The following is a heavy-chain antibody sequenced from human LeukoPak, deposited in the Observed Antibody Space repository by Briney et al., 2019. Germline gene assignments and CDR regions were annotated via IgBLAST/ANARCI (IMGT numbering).Heavy chain of an antibody. D-gene: IGHD3-10*01. V-gene: IGHV3-9*03. CDR3: AKDMRNHYGSGSLDY. CDR1: GFTFDDYA. CDR2: ISWNSGSI. Sequence: GGSLRLSCAASGFTFDDYAMHWVRQAPGKGLEWVSGISWNSGSIGYADAVKGRFTISRDNAKNSLYLQMNSLRAEDMALYYCAKDMRNHYGSGSLDYWGQGTLVTVSS. J-gene: IGHJ4*02.